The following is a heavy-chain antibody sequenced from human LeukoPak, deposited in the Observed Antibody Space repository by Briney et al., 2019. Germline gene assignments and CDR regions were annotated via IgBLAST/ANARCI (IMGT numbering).Heavy chain of an antibody. Sequence: GASVKVSCKASGYTFTGYYMHWVRQAPGQGLEWMGWINPNSGGTNYAQKFQGRVTMTRDTSISTAYMELSRLRSDDTAVYYCARDKSPTYYDILTGLYGGYYFDYWGQGTLVTVSS. J-gene: IGHJ4*02. CDR1: GYTFTGYY. D-gene: IGHD3-9*01. CDR2: INPNSGGT. V-gene: IGHV1-2*02. CDR3: ARDKSPTYYDILTGLYGGYYFDY.